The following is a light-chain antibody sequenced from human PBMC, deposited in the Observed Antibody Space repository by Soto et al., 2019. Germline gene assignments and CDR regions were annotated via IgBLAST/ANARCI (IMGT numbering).Light chain of an antibody. Sequence: QSALTQPASVSGSPGQSITISCTGTSSDVGGYDSVSWYQQYPGHAPKLMIYEVSDRPSGVSNRFSGSKSGNTASLTISGLQPEDEADYCCSSYASSSTPVLFGGGTKVTVL. CDR3: SSYASSSTPVL. V-gene: IGLV2-14*01. CDR1: SSDVGGYDS. CDR2: EVS. J-gene: IGLJ2*01.